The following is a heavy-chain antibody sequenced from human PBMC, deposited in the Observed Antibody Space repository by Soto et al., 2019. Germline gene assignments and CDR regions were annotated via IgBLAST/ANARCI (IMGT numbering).Heavy chain of an antibody. CDR2: IYYSGST. D-gene: IGHD5-18*01. J-gene: IGHJ4*02. Sequence: SETLSLTCTVSCGSISSYYWSWIRQPPGKGLEWIGYIYYSGSTNYNPSLKSRVTISVDTSKNQFSLKLSSVTAADTAVYYCARVGIHTAFDYWGQGTLVTVSS. V-gene: IGHV4-59*01. CDR3: ARVGIHTAFDY. CDR1: CGSISSYY.